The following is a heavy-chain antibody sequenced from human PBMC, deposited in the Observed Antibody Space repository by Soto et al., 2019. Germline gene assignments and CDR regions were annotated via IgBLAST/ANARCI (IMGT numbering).Heavy chain of an antibody. Sequence: GGSLRLSCAASGFTFSDYYMSWFRQAPGKGLVWLAYISTSGSTINYADSVKGRFTTSRDNAKNSLYLQMDSLRAEDTAVYYCARGDRCLVRGVIITTDGMDVWGQGTKVTVSS. V-gene: IGHV3-11*04. CDR3: ARGDRCLVRGVIITTDGMDV. J-gene: IGHJ6*02. CDR1: GFTFSDYY. D-gene: IGHD3-10*01. CDR2: ISTSGSTI.